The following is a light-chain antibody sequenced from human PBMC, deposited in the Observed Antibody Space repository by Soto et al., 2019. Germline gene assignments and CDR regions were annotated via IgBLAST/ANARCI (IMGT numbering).Light chain of an antibody. CDR2: GES. J-gene: IGKJ2*01. V-gene: IGKV3-15*01. Sequence: EIVMTQSPATLSVSPGERVTLSCRASQSLTSNLAWYQQQPGQAPRLLIYGESTRATGIPARFSGSGSGTEFTLTISSLQSEDFAVYYCQQYNNWPMYTFGQGTKLEIK. CDR3: QQYNNWPMYT. CDR1: QSLTSN.